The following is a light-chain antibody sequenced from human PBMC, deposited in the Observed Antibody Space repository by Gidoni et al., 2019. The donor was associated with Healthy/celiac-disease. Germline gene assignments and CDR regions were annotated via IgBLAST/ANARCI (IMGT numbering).Light chain of an antibody. Sequence: ITCRASQSISSYLNWYQQKPGKAPKLLIYAASSLQSGVPSRFSGSGSGTDFTLTISSLQPEDFATYYCQQSYSTPFTFGGGTKVEIK. J-gene: IGKJ4*01. V-gene: IGKV1-39*01. CDR3: QQSYSTPFT. CDR1: QSISSY. CDR2: AAS.